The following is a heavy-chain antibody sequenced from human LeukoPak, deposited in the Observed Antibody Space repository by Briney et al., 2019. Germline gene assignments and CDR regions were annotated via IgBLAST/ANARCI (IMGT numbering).Heavy chain of an antibody. Sequence: WIRQPPGKGLEWVGRIKSKTDVGTTDYAAPVKGRFTISRDDSKNTLYLQMNSLKTEDTAVYYCTTEKVLSALGYCSSTSCYEDPYWGQGTLVTVSS. D-gene: IGHD2-2*01. CDR2: IKSKTDVGTT. V-gene: IGHV3-15*01. CDR3: TTEKVLSALGYCSSTSCYEDPY. J-gene: IGHJ4*02.